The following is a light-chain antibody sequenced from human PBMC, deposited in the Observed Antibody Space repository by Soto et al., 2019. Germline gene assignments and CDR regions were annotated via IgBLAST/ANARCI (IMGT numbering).Light chain of an antibody. CDR1: PSVSYN. Sequence: EIVMTQSPATLSVSPGETATLSCRASPSVSYNLAWYQQTPGQGPRLLIYGAFTRATGIPARFSGSGSGTDFTITISSLQSEDFAVYYCQQYKNWPPLTFGGGTKVEIK. CDR2: GAF. CDR3: QQYKNWPPLT. V-gene: IGKV3-15*01. J-gene: IGKJ4*01.